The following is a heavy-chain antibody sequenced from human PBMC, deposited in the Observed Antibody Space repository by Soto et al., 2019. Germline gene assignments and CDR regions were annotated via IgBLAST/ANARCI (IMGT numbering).Heavy chain of an antibody. CDR3: AKATATGGGAFDI. D-gene: IGHD2-8*02. Sequence: GGSLRLSCAASGFICSSYDMSWVRQAPGKGLEWVSTILVDGRTFYVDSVKGRFTISRDSSKGTVYLQMNSLTAGDTALYYCAKATATGGGAFDICGQGTMVTVSS. CDR2: ILVDGRT. CDR1: GFICSSYD. V-gene: IGHV3-23*01. J-gene: IGHJ3*02.